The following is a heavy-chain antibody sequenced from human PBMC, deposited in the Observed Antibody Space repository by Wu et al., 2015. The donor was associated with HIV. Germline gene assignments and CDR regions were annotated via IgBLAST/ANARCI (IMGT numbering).Heavy chain of an antibody. V-gene: IGHV1-69*05. CDR3: ARDLAVAGPDPHYGMDV. CDR1: GGTFSSYA. D-gene: IGHD6-19*01. Sequence: QVQLVQSGAEVKKPGSSVKVSCKASGGTFSSYAISWVRQAPGQGLEWMGGIIPIFGTANYAQKFQGRVTITTDESTSTAYMELSSLRSEDTAVYYCARDLAVAGPDPHYGMDVWGKGPRSPSPQ. CDR2: IIPIFGTA. J-gene: IGHJ6*01.